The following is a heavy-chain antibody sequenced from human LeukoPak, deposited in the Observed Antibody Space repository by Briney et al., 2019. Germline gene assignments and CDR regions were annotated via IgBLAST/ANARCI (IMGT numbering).Heavy chain of an antibody. Sequence: PGGSLRLSCAASGFTYSSYAMHWVRQAPGKGLEWVAVISYDGSNKYYADSVKGRFTISRDNSKNTLYLQMNSLRAEDTAVYYCARPNEKVFDYWGQGTLVTVSS. CDR2: ISYDGSNK. V-gene: IGHV3-30-3*01. J-gene: IGHJ4*02. CDR1: GFTYSSYA. CDR3: ARPNEKVFDY. D-gene: IGHD1-1*01.